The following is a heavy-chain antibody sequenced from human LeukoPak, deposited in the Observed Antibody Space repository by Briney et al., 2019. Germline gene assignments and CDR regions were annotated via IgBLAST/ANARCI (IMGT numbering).Heavy chain of an antibody. D-gene: IGHD3-10*01. J-gene: IGHJ4*02. CDR3: ARVYYYGSGSYYKINSYYFDY. CDR1: GGSISSSSYY. V-gene: IGHV4-39*07. CDR2: INHSGST. Sequence: PSETLSLTCTVSGGSISSSSYYWSWIRQPPGKGLEWIGEINHSGSTNYNPSLKSRVTISVDTSKNQFSLKLSSVTAADTAVYYCARVYYYGSGSYYKINSYYFDYWGQGTLVTVSS.